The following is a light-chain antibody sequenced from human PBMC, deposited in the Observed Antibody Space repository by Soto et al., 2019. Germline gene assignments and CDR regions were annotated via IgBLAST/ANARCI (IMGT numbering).Light chain of an antibody. CDR1: QTVSSSYY. V-gene: IGKV3-20*01. CDR3: QQYVTSPPGYT. CDR2: GAS. J-gene: IGKJ2*01. Sequence: EVVLTQSPGTLSLSPGERATLSCRTSQTVSSSYYLSWYQQKPGQAPLLLIYGASNRASGVPDRFSSGWSGTDFTLTISRLAPEDFAVYYCQQYVTSPPGYTFGQGTELRIK.